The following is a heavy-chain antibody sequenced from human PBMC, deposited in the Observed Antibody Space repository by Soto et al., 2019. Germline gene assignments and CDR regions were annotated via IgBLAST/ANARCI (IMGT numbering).Heavy chain of an antibody. CDR1: GYTFTSYG. CDR3: ARLIEGGGVYYYYYMDV. V-gene: IGHV1-18*01. D-gene: IGHD1-26*01. J-gene: IGHJ6*03. Sequence: ASVKVSCKASGYTFTSYGISWVRQAPGQGLEWMGWISAYNGNTNYAQKLQGRVTMTTDTSTSTAYMELRSLRSDDTAVYYCARLIEGGGVYYYYYMDVWGKGTTVTVSS. CDR2: ISAYNGNT.